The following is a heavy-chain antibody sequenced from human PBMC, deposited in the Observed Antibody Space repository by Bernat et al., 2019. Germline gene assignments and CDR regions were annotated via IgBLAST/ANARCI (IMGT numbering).Heavy chain of an antibody. CDR3: ARDAYYYDSSGYSTLDY. D-gene: IGHD3-22*01. CDR2: ISISSSYT. CDR1: GFTFSDYY. J-gene: IGHJ4*02. V-gene: IGHV3-11*05. Sequence: QVQLVESGGGLVKPGGSLRLSCAASGFTFSDYYMSWIRQAPGKGLEWVSYISISSSYTNYADSVKGRFTIPRDNAKNSLYLQMNSLRAEDTAVYYCARDAYYYDSSGYSTLDYWGQGTLVTVSS.